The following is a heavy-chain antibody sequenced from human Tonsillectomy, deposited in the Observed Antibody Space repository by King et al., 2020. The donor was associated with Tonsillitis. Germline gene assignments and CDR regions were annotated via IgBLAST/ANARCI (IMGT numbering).Heavy chain of an antibody. CDR3: TTDRYYDSSGYYYVLNY. Sequence: VQLVESGGGLVKPGGSLRLSCAASGFTFSNAWMSWVRQAPGKGLEWVGRIKSKTDGGTTDYAAPVQCRFTISRDDSKNTMYLQMNSLKTEDTAVYYCTTDRYYDSSGYYYVLNYWGQGTLVTVSS. CDR1: GFTFSNAW. J-gene: IGHJ4*02. V-gene: IGHV3-15*01. D-gene: IGHD3-22*01. CDR2: IKSKTDGGTT.